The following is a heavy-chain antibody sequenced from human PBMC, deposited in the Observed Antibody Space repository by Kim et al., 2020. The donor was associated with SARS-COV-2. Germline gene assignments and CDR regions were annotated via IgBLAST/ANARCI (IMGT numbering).Heavy chain of an antibody. Sequence: ASVKVSCKASGYTFTSYGISWVRQAPGQGLEWMGWISAYNGNTNYAQKLQGRVTMTTDTSTSTAYMELRSLRSDDTAVYYCARDVWGAAAARYWYFDLWGRGTLVTVSS. CDR1: GYTFTSYG. D-gene: IGHD6-13*01. CDR2: ISAYNGNT. J-gene: IGHJ2*01. CDR3: ARDVWGAAAARYWYFDL. V-gene: IGHV1-18*01.